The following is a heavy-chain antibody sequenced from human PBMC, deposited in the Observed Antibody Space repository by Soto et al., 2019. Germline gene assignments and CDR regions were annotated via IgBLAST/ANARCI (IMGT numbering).Heavy chain of an antibody. CDR3: ARGGHVVVVTAAFDY. CDR2: INPSGGHT. Sequence: QVQLMQSGAEVKKPGASVKVSCKASGNTFTNYYIHWVRQAPGQGLEWMGTINPSGGHTTYSQNFLGRVTMTMYTSTSTLYMELTSLTSDDTAVYYCARGGHVVVVTAAFDYWGQGTLVTVSS. V-gene: IGHV1-46*01. D-gene: IGHD2-21*02. CDR1: GNTFTNYY. J-gene: IGHJ4*02.